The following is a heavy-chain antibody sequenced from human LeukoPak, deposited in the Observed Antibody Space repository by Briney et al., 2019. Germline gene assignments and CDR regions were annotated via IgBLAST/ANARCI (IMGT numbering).Heavy chain of an antibody. CDR1: GFTFSSYT. Sequence: PGGSLRLSCVAFGFTFSSYTMNWVRQAPGKGLEWVSSISSSSSYIYYADSVKGRFTISRDNAKSSLYLQMNSLRAEDTAVYYCASIRGWGDYYYYYMDVWGKGTTVTISS. J-gene: IGHJ6*03. CDR2: ISSSSSYI. V-gene: IGHV3-21*01. D-gene: IGHD6-19*01. CDR3: ASIRGWGDYYYYYMDV.